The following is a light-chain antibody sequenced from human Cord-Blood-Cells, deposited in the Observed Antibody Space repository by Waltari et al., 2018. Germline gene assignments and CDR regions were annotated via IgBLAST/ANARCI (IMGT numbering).Light chain of an antibody. CDR2: DAS. V-gene: IGKV3-11*01. Sequence: PGERATLSCRASQSVSSYLAWYQQKPGQAPRLLIYDASNRATGIPARFSGSGSGTDFTLTISSLEPEDFAVYYCQQRSNWPPVTFGQGTRLEIK. CDR1: QSVSSY. CDR3: QQRSNWPPVT. J-gene: IGKJ5*01.